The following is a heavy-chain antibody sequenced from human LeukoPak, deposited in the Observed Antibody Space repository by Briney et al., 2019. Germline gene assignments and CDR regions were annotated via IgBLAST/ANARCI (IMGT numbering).Heavy chain of an antibody. V-gene: IGHV4-34*01. CDR3: ARRGPQPFDY. D-gene: IGHD1-14*01. Sequence: PSETLSLTCAVYGGSFSGYYWSWIRQPPGKGLEWIGEINHSGSTNYNPSLKSRVTISVDKSKNQFSLKLSSVTAADTAVYYCARRGPQPFDYWGQGTLVTVSS. CDR1: GGSFSGYY. J-gene: IGHJ4*02. CDR2: INHSGST.